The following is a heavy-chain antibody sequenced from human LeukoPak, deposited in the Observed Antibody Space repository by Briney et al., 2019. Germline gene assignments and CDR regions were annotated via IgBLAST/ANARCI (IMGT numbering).Heavy chain of an antibody. V-gene: IGHV3-23*01. CDR2: ISGSGGST. Sequence: GGSLRLSCAASGFTFSSYAMRWVRQAPGKGLEGVSAISGSGGSTYYADSVKGRFTISKDNSKNTLYLQMNSLRAEDTAVYYCAKAEATKWWLSPDYWGQGTLVTVSS. J-gene: IGHJ4*02. D-gene: IGHD2-15*01. CDR1: GFTFSSYA. CDR3: AKAEATKWWLSPDY.